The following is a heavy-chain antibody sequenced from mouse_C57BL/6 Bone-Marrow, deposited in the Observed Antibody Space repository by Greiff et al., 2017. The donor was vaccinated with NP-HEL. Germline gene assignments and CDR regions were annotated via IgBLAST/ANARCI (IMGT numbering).Heavy chain of an antibody. D-gene: IGHD1-3*01. CDR1: GFNIKDDY. CDR2: IDPENGDT. J-gene: IGHJ2*01. V-gene: IGHV14-4*01. Sequence: VQLKQSGAELVRPGASVKLSCTASGFNIKDDYMHWVKQRPEQGLEWIGWIDPENGDTEYASKFQGKATITADTSSNTAYLQLSSLTSEDTAVYYCTTVALEDYWGQGTTLTVSS. CDR3: TTVALEDY.